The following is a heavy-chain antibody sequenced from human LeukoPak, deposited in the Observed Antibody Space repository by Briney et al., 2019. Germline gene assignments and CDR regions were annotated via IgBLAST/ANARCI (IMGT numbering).Heavy chain of an antibody. CDR3: AGGTGFIIKD. J-gene: IGHJ4*02. CDR2: IKQDGSEK. V-gene: IGHV3-7*03. Sequence: GGSLRLSCAASGFTFSLYWMNWVRRAPGKGLEWVANIKQDGSEKNYVDSVKGRFTISKDNAKNSLYLQMNNLRVEDTAMYYCAGGTGFIIKDWGQGTLVTVSS. CDR1: GFTFSLYW. D-gene: IGHD3-9*01.